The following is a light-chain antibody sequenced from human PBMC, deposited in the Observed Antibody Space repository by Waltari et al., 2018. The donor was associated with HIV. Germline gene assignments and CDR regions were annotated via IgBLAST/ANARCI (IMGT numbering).Light chain of an antibody. CDR2: GVS. CDR3: QQYASSSFS. V-gene: IGKV3-20*01. Sequence: VLTQSPSILSLSPGETVILSCRASQSISDNYLAWYQQKTGQAPRLLMYGVSTRATGIPDRFSGGGSGTDFTLTITGLEPEDFAVYFCQQYASSSFSFGPGTKVAIK. CDR1: QSISDNY. J-gene: IGKJ3*01.